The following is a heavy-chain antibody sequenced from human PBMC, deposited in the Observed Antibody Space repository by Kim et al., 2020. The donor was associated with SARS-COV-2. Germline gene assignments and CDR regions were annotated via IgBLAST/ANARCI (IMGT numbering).Heavy chain of an antibody. D-gene: IGHD2-2*02. J-gene: IGHJ3*02. CDR2: IWYDGSNK. Sequence: GSLRLSCAASGFTFSSYGMHWVRQAPGKGLEWVAVIWYDGSNKYYADSVKGRFTISRDNSKNTLYLQMNSLRAEDTAVYYCAREGGYCSSTSCYRGAFDIWGQGTMVTVSS. CDR3: AREGGYCSSTSCYRGAFDI. CDR1: GFTFSSYG. V-gene: IGHV3-33*01.